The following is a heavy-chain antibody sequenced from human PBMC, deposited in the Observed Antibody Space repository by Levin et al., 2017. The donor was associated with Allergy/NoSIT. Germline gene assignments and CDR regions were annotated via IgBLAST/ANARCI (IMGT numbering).Heavy chain of an antibody. J-gene: IGHJ4*02. D-gene: IGHD3-10*01. CDR3: AKDPADTLLWFREVGFDY. CDR1: GFTFSSYG. CDR2: ISYDGSNK. Sequence: GESLKISCAASGFTFSSYGMHWVRQAPGKGLEWVAVISYDGSNKYYADSVKGRFTISRDNSKNTLYLQMNSLRAEDTAVYYCAKDPADTLLWFREVGFDYWGQGTLVTVSS. V-gene: IGHV3-30*18.